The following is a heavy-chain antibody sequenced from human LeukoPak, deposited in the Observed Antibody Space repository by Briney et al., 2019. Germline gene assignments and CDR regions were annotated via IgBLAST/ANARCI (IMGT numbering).Heavy chain of an antibody. CDR2: INHSGST. Sequence: SETLSLTCAVYGWSSSGYYWSWLRQPPGKGLEWIGEINHSGSTNYNPSLKSRVTISVDTSKNQFSLQLSPVTAADTAVYYCARRSPESRVSVLFDYWGEGTLVTVSS. V-gene: IGHV4-34*01. D-gene: IGHD3-10*01. CDR1: GWSSSGYY. J-gene: IGHJ4*02. CDR3: ARRSPESRVSVLFDY.